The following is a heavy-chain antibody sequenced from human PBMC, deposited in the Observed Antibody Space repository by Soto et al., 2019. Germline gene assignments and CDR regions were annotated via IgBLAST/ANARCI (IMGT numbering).Heavy chain of an antibody. J-gene: IGHJ5*02. V-gene: IGHV3-23*01. CDR1: GFTFSSHA. CDR3: AKTAFYGDYSNWFDP. D-gene: IGHD4-17*01. Sequence: GGSLRLSCAGSGFTFSSHAMSWGRQAPGKGLEWVSAISGSGGSTYYADSVKGRFTISRDNSKNTLYLQMNSLRAEDTAVYYCAKTAFYGDYSNWFDPWGQGTLVTVSS. CDR2: ISGSGGST.